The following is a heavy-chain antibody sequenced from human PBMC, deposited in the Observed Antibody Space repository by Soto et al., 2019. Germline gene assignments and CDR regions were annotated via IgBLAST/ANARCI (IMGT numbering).Heavy chain of an antibody. CDR2: IIPIFGTA. CDR1: GGTFSSYA. V-gene: IGHV1-69*06. CDR3: ARERDCTNGVCYTRTPPYFDY. D-gene: IGHD2-8*01. Sequence: ASVKVSCKASGGTFSSYAISWVRQAPGQALEWMGGIIPIFGTANYAQKFQGRVTITADKSTSTAYMELSSLRSEDTAVYYCARERDCTNGVCYTRTPPYFDYWGQGTLVTVSS. J-gene: IGHJ4*02.